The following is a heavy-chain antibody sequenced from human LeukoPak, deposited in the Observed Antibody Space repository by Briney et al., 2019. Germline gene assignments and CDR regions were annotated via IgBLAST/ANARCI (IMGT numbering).Heavy chain of an antibody. D-gene: IGHD5-18*01. CDR2: ISYDGSNK. Sequence: GRSLRLSCAASGFTFSSYGMHWVRQAPDKGLEWVAVISYDGSNKYYADSVKGRFTISRDNSKNTLYLQMNSLRAEDTAVYYCAKAIGYSYGWYYFDYWGQGTLVTVSS. CDR1: GFTFSSYG. J-gene: IGHJ4*02. CDR3: AKAIGYSYGWYYFDY. V-gene: IGHV3-30*18.